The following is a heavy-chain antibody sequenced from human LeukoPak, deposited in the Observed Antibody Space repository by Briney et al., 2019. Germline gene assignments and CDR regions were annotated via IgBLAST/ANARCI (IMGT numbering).Heavy chain of an antibody. CDR1: GYTFTVYY. D-gene: IGHD2-15*01. J-gene: IGHJ3*02. CDR3: ARDRGEVVAAYDDAFDI. Sequence: GASVTVSFKSFGYTFTVYYMHWVRQAPGPRLEGLGWINPNNHGTNSSQKPQGRVTMTRDTYISTAYMELSRLRSDDTAVYYCARDRGEVVAAYDDAFDIWGQGTMVTVSS. CDR2: INPNNHGT. V-gene: IGHV1-2*02.